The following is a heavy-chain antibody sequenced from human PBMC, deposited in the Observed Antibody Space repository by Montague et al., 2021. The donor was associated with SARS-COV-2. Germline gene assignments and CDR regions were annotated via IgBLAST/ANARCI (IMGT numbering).Heavy chain of an antibody. Sequence: SETLSLTCDVSGDSIRGSTYYWAWIRRPPGRELEWIGNNYYSGSTMYNPSLKSRVTMSVSTYKNPFSLHLNLVTAADTAVYYCATRLTGLEPPFDPWGQGTLVIVSS. J-gene: IGHJ5*02. D-gene: IGHD1-1*01. CDR2: NYYSGST. CDR3: ATRLTGLEPPFDP. V-gene: IGHV4-39*01. CDR1: GDSIRGSTYY.